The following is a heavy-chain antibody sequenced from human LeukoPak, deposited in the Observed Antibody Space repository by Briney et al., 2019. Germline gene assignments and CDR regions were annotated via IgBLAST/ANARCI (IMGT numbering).Heavy chain of an antibody. CDR1: GVSFSGYY. D-gene: IGHD6-13*01. V-gene: IGHV4-34*01. CDR2: INHSGST. J-gene: IGHJ4*02. Sequence: SETLSLTCAVYGVSFSGYYWSWIRQPPGKGLEWIGEINHSGSTNYNPSLKSRVTISVDTSKNQFSLKLSSVTAADTAVYYCARRVAAAGKPLLGYWGQGTLVTVSS. CDR3: ARRVAAAGKPLLGY.